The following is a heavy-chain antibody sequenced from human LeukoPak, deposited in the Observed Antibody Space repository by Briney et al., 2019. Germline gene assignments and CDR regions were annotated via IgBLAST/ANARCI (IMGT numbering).Heavy chain of an antibody. CDR2: IYYSGST. CDR3: ARELYGDLDY. D-gene: IGHD4-17*01. V-gene: IGHV4-59*01. J-gene: IGHJ4*02. Sequence: SETLSLTCTVSGGSISSYYWSWIRQPPGKGLEWIGYIYYSGSTNYNPSLKSRVTISVDTSKNQFSLKLSSVTAADTAVYYCARELYGDLDYWGQGTLVTVSS. CDR1: GGSISSYY.